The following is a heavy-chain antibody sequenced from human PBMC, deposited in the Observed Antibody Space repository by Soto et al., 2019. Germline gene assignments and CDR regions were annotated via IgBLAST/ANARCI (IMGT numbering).Heavy chain of an antibody. J-gene: IGHJ4*02. V-gene: IGHV3-49*03. Sequence: PGGSLRLSCRTSGFTFGDYAMSWFRQAPGKGLEWVGFIRSNTYGGTREYAASVKGRFTISRDDSKSIAYLQMNSLKTEDTGVYYCTRDSILYSRTPRPVDYWGQGTLVTVSS. CDR2: IRSNTYGGTR. D-gene: IGHD6-13*01. CDR3: TRDSILYSRTPRPVDY. CDR1: GFTFGDYA.